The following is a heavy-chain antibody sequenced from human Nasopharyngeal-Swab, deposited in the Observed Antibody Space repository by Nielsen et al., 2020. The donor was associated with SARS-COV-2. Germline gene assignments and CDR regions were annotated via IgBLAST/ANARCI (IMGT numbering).Heavy chain of an antibody. CDR2: ISYDGSNK. CDR1: GFTFSSYA. D-gene: IGHD5-18*01. CDR3: AKDIGVDTAMIDY. Sequence: GGSLRLSCAASGFTFSSYAMHWVRQAPGKGLEWVAVISYDGSNKYYADSVKGRFTISRDNSKNTLYLQMNSLRAEDTALYYCAKDIGVDTAMIDYWGQGTLVTVSS. J-gene: IGHJ4*02. V-gene: IGHV3-30*04.